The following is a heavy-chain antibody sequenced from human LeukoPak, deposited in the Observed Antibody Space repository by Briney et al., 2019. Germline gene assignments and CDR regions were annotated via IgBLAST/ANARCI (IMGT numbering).Heavy chain of an antibody. V-gene: IGHV3-30*18. CDR2: ISYDGSNK. CDR3: AKDRDFWSGYRYYFDY. CDR1: GFTFSSYG. J-gene: IGHJ4*02. Sequence: GGSLRLSCAASGFTFSSYGMYWVRQAPGKGLEWVAVISYDGSNKYYADSVKGRFTISRDNSKNTLYLQMNSLRAENTAVYYCAKDRDFWSGYRYYFDYWGQGTLVTVST. D-gene: IGHD3-3*01.